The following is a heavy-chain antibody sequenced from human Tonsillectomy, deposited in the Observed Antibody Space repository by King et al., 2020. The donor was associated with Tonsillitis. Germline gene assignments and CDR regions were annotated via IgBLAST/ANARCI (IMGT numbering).Heavy chain of an antibody. Sequence: VQLVESGGGLVKPGGSLRLSCSASGFTFSSYAMHWVRQAPGKGLEYVSAISSNGGSTYYADSVKGRFTISRDNSKNTLYLQMSSLRAEDTAVYYCVKDSPPPSLYDFWSGPYYYYGMDVWGQGTTVTVSS. V-gene: IGHV3-64D*06. CDR2: ISSNGGST. D-gene: IGHD3-3*01. CDR1: GFTFSSYA. CDR3: VKDSPPPSLYDFWSGPYYYYGMDV. J-gene: IGHJ6*02.